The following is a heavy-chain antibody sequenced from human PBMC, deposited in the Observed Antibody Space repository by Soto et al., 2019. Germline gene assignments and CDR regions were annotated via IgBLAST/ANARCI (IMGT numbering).Heavy chain of an antibody. J-gene: IGHJ5*02. Sequence: ASVKVSCKASGYTFTGYYMHWVRQAPGQGLEWMGWINPNSGGTNYAQKFQGWVTMTRDTSISTAYMELSRLRSDDTAVYYCARDGGYCSSTSCYGSGWFDPWGQGXLVTVYS. CDR2: INPNSGGT. D-gene: IGHD2-2*01. V-gene: IGHV1-2*04. CDR1: GYTFTGYY. CDR3: ARDGGYCSSTSCYGSGWFDP.